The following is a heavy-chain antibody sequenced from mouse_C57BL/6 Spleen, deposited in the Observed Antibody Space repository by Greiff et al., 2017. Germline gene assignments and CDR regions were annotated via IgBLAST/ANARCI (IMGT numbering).Heavy chain of an antibody. V-gene: IGHV14-4*01. J-gene: IGHJ1*03. D-gene: IGHD2-4*01. Sequence: LVESGAELVRPGASVKLSCTASGFNIKDDYMHWVKQRPEQGLEWIGWIDPENGDTEYASKFQGKATITADTSSNTAYLQLSSLTSEDTAVYYCTTGDYVLGYFDVWGTGTTVTVSS. CDR3: TTGDYVLGYFDV. CDR2: IDPENGDT. CDR1: GFNIKDDY.